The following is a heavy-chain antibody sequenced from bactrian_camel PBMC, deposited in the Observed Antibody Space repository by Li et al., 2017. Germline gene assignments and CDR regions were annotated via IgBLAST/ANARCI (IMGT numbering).Heavy chain of an antibody. V-gene: IGHV3S53*01. J-gene: IGHJ6*01. Sequence: HVQLVESGGGSVQAGGSLKLSCAASGYDFRLCEMGWFRPSPGKERELVSTINRDGKTTYADSVKGRFTISQDNAKNTVFLQMYCLKTEDTAVYYCAARRCMEGSSDTWVQATHVTVS. CDR2: INRDGKT. D-gene: IGHD3*01. CDR3: AARRCMEGSSDT. CDR1: GYDFRLCE.